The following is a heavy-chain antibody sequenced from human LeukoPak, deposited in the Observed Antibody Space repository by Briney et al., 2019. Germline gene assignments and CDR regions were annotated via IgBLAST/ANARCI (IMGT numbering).Heavy chain of an antibody. CDR1: GYTFTGYF. CDR3: ARELYYYDSSGPYGMDV. Sequence: ASVKVSCKASGYTFTGYFMHWVRQAPGQGLEWMGWINPNSGGTNYAQKFQGGVTMTRDTSISTAYMELSRLRSDDTAVYYCARELYYYDSSGPYGMDVWAQGTTVTVSS. CDR2: INPNSGGT. J-gene: IGHJ6*02. D-gene: IGHD3-22*01. V-gene: IGHV1-2*02.